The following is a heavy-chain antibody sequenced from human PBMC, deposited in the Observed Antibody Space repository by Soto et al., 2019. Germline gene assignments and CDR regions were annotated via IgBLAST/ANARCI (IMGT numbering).Heavy chain of an antibody. CDR2: INPSGGST. CDR1: GYTFTSYY. D-gene: IGHD3-10*01. V-gene: IGHV1-46*01. Sequence: ASVKVYCKASGYTFTSYYMHWVRQAPGQGLEWMGIINPSGGSTSYAQKFQGRVTMTRDTSTSTVYMELSSLRSEDTAVYYCARVDGSGSYRAYYFDYWGQGTLVTVSS. J-gene: IGHJ4*02. CDR3: ARVDGSGSYRAYYFDY.